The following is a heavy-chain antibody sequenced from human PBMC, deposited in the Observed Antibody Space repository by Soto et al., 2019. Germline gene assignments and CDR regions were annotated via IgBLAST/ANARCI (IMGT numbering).Heavy chain of an antibody. D-gene: IGHD2-8*02. Sequence: QVHLVQSGADVEKPGASVTVSCKASGYSFTSYGIAWVRQAPGQGPEWMGGISPYNGRTNYAPNVKGRVVMTTDISTNNVYLELRSLRSDDTAMYYCGRCRTASYAMDVWGQGTTVTVSS. CDR2: ISPYNGRT. V-gene: IGHV1-18*01. CDR3: GRCRTASYAMDV. CDR1: GYSFTSYG. J-gene: IGHJ6*01.